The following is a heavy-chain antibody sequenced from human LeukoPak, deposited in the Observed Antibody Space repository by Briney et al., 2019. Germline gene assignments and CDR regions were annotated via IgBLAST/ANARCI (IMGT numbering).Heavy chain of an antibody. V-gene: IGHV4-59*08. J-gene: IGHJ4*02. D-gene: IGHD4-17*01. Sequence: SETLSLTCTVSGGSISSYYWSWIRQPPGKGLEWIGYIYYSGSTNYNPSLKSRVTISVDTSKNQFSLKLSSVTAADTAVYYCARGDYGDYEDYWGQGTLVTVSS. CDR3: ARGDYGDYEDY. CDR2: IYYSGST. CDR1: GGSISSYY.